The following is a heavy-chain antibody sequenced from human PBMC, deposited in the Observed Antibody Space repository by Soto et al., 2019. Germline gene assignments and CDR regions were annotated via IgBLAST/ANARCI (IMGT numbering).Heavy chain of an antibody. J-gene: IGHJ3*02. CDR1: GFTFSSYA. D-gene: IGHD3-22*01. CDR2: ISGSGGST. V-gene: IGHV3-23*01. CDR3: ASVKVVPHFIGNGYGDDAFDI. Sequence: GGSLRLSCAASGFTFSSYAMSWVRQAPGEGLEWVSAISGSGGSTYYADSVKGRFTISRDNSKNTLYLQMNSLRAEDTAVYYCASVKVVPHFIGNGYGDDAFDIWGQGTMVTVSS.